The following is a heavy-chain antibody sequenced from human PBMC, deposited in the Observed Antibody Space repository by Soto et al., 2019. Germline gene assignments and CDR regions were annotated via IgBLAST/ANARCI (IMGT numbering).Heavy chain of an antibody. CDR1: GYTLTGLS. Sequence: ASVKVSCKVSGYTLTGLSMHWVRQAPGKGLEWMGGFDPETGETIYAQRFQGRVTVTEDTSTDTVYMELSSLRSEDTAVYYCVRGDGDRYDGHGYLGRHWGQGSLVTVSS. CDR2: FDPETGET. CDR3: VRGDGDRYDGHGYLGRH. D-gene: IGHD2-21*01. V-gene: IGHV1-24*01. J-gene: IGHJ4*02.